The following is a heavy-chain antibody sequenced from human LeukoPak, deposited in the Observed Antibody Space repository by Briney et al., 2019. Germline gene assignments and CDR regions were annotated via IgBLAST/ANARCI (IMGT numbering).Heavy chain of an antibody. D-gene: IGHD2-21*01. J-gene: IGHJ6*03. V-gene: IGHV4-59*01. CDR3: ARVGLRYYYYYMDV. CDR2: IYYSGST. CDR1: GGSISRYY. Sequence: PSETLSPSCTVSGGSISRYYWSWIRQPPGKGLEWIGYIYYSGSTNYNPSLKSRVTISVDTSKNQFSLKLSSVTAADTAVYYCARVGLRYYYYYMDVWGKGTTVTVSS.